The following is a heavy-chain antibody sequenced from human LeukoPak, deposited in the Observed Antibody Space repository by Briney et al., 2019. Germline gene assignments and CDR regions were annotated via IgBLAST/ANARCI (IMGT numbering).Heavy chain of an antibody. CDR2: INYSGST. V-gene: IGHV4-59*01. Sequence: PSETLSLTCIVSGGSISSYYWSWIRQPPGKGLEWIGYINYSGSTNYNPSLKSRVTISVDTSKNQFSLKLSSVTAADTAVYYCARVTLFEVPAAPYYYYYYMDVWGKGTTVTVSS. D-gene: IGHD2-2*01. CDR3: ARVTLFEVPAAPYYYYYYMDV. J-gene: IGHJ6*03. CDR1: GGSISSYY.